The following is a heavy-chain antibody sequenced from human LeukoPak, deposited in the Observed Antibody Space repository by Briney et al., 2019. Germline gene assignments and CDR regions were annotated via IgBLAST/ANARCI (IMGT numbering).Heavy chain of an antibody. V-gene: IGHV1-69*01. CDR2: IIPIFGTA. D-gene: IGHD5-24*01. CDR1: GGTFSSYA. J-gene: IGHJ4*02. Sequence: ASVKVSCKXSGGTFSSYAISWVRQAPGQGLEWMGGIIPIFGTANYAQKFQGRVTITADESTSTAYMELSSLRSEDTAVYYCARDREMATISCFDYWGQGTLVTVSS. CDR3: ARDREMATISCFDY.